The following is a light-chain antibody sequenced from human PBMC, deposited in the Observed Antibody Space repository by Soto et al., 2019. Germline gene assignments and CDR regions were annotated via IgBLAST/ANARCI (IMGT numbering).Light chain of an antibody. Sequence: ALTQPASVSGSPGQSITISCTGTSSDVGGYNYVSWYQQHPGKAPKLMIYEVSNRPSGVSNRFSGSKSGNTASLTISGLQAEDEADYYCSSYTSSSTYVFGTGTK. CDR2: EVS. J-gene: IGLJ1*01. CDR3: SSYTSSSTYV. CDR1: SSDVGGYNY. V-gene: IGLV2-14*01.